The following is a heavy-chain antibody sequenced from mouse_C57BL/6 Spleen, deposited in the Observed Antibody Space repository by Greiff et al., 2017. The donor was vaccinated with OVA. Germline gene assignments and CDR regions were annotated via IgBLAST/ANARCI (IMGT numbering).Heavy chain of an antibody. CDR3: ARADGNRYAMDY. V-gene: IGHV5-4*03. J-gene: IGHJ4*01. D-gene: IGHD2-1*01. Sequence: EVKLQESGGGLVKPGGSLKLSCAASGFTFSSYAMSWVRQTPEKRLEWVATISDGGSYTYYPDNVKGRFTISRDNAKNNLYLQMSHLKSEDTAMYYCARADGNRYAMDYWGQGTSVTVSS. CDR2: ISDGGSYT. CDR1: GFTFSSYA.